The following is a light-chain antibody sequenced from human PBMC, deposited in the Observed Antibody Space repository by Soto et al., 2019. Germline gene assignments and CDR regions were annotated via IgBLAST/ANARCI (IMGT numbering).Light chain of an antibody. J-gene: IGLJ7*01. V-gene: IGLV1-47*01. Sequence: QSVLTQPPSASGTPGQRVTISCSGSSSNIGSNYVYWYQQLPGTAPKLLIYRSYQRPSGVPDRFSGSNSGTSASLAISGLRSEDEAYYYCATWDDSLSAAVFGGGTQLTVL. CDR1: SSNIGSNY. CDR2: RSY. CDR3: ATWDDSLSAAV.